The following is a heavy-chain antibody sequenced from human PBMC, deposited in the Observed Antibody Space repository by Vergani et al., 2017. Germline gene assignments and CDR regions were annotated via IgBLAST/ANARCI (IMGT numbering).Heavy chain of an antibody. Sequence: EVLLVESGGGLVQPGGSLRLSCAASGFTFSAYWMNWVRQAPGKGLEWVTNIKQDGSEKYYVDSVKGRFTISRDNANNLVYLQMSSVIADDTAVYYCAVDYGSGPPQSRRLLYDIGWFDPWGQGTLVTVSS. V-gene: IGHV3-7*01. CDR1: GFTFSAYW. CDR2: IKQDGSEK. J-gene: IGHJ5*02. D-gene: IGHD3-16*01. CDR3: AVDYGSGPPQSRRLLYDIGWFDP.